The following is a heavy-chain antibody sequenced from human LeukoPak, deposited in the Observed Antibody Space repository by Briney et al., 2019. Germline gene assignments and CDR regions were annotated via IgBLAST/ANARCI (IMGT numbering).Heavy chain of an antibody. CDR1: GYTFIGYY. CDR2: INPNSGGI. V-gene: IGHV1-2*02. D-gene: IGHD2-21*01. CDR3: ARVLFSGIPAWFDR. Sequence: ASVKVSCKASGYTFIGYYIHWVRQAPGQRVEWVGWINPNSGGIKYAQKFQGRVTMTRDTSVSTAYMELKRLTSDDTAVYYCARVLFSGIPAWFDRWAQGPLVTVSS. J-gene: IGHJ5*02.